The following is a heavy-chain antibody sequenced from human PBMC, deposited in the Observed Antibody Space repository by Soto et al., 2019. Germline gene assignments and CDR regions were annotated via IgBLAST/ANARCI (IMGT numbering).Heavy chain of an antibody. V-gene: IGHV4-4*02. CDR3: ARYDFGIFDY. Sequence: SETLSLTCAVSGDSISSSYWWSWVRQPPGKGLDWIGEIYHSETTNYNPSLHSRVTLSMDKSKNQFSLMLTSVTASDTAVYFCARYDFGIFDYWGHGILVTVSS. D-gene: IGHD4-17*01. CDR1: GDSISSSYW. J-gene: IGHJ4*01. CDR2: IYHSETT.